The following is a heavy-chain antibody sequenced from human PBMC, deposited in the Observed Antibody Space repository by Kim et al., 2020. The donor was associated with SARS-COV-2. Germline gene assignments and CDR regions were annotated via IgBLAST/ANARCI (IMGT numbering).Heavy chain of an antibody. J-gene: IGHJ4*02. Sequence: SETLSLTCTVSGGSISSGDYYWSWIRQPPGKGLEWIGYIYYSGSTYYNPSLKSRVTISVDTSKNQFSLKLSSVTAADTAVYYCARGPWGVVVAANFDYWGQGTLVTVSS. V-gene: IGHV4-30-4*01. CDR2: IYYSGST. CDR1: GGSISSGDYY. D-gene: IGHD2-15*01. CDR3: ARGPWGVVVAANFDY.